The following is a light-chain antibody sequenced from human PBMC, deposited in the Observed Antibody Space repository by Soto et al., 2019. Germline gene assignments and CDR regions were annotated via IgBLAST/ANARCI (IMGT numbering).Light chain of an antibody. CDR2: DAS. V-gene: IGKV1-5*01. Sequence: DIQMTQSPSSLSASVGDRATITCRASQSISSYLNWYQQKPGKAPNLLIYDASNLGSGVRSRFSGSGSGTEFTLTISSLQPDDFATYYCQQYDTYSTFGQGTKVDIK. J-gene: IGKJ1*01. CDR3: QQYDTYST. CDR1: QSISSY.